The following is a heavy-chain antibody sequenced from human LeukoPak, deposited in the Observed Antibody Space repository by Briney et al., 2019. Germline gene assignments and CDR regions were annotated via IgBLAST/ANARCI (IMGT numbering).Heavy chain of an antibody. J-gene: IGHJ4*02. CDR2: INPKSGGT. Sequence: GASVTLSFTSSEYTFSYSFMHWLKQPPGQRLEWMGWINPKSGGTNFAQKFQGRVTMTRDTSITTAYMELSRLTSDDTAVYYCARGPVTGFDYWGQGTLVTVSS. D-gene: IGHD6-19*01. CDR1: EYTFSYSF. CDR3: ARGPVTGFDY. V-gene: IGHV1-2*02.